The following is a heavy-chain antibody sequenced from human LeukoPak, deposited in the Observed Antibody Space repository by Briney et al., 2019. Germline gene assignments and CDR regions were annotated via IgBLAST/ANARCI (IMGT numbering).Heavy chain of an antibody. J-gene: IGHJ6*03. CDR2: IIPIFGTA. D-gene: IGHD4/OR15-4a*01. Sequence: SVKASCKASGGTFSSYAISWVRQAPGRGLEWMGGIIPIFGTANYAQTFQGRVTITADESTSTAYMELSSLTSEDTAVYYCARDPGGATYYYYYMDVWGKGTTVTVSS. V-gene: IGHV1-69*13. CDR1: GGTFSSYA. CDR3: ARDPGGATYYYYYMDV.